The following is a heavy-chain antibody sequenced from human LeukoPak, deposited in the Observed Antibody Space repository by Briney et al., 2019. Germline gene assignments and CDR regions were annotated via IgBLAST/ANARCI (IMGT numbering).Heavy chain of an antibody. J-gene: IGHJ4*02. CDR3: AKGGGDYYDSSLRY. D-gene: IGHD3-22*01. Sequence: GGSLRLSCAASGFTFSSYAMTWVRQAPGKGLEWVSSFSFNGESTYYADSAKGRFTISRDNSKNTLYLQMNNLRAEDTAVYYCAKGGGDYYDSSLRYWGQGTLVTVSS. V-gene: IGHV3-23*01. CDR2: FSFNGEST. CDR1: GFTFSSYA.